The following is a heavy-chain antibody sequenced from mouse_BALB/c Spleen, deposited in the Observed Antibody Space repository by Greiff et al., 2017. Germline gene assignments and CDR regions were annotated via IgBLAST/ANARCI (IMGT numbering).Heavy chain of an antibody. V-gene: IGHV3-2*02. J-gene: IGHJ2*01. CDR3: ARGRDYFDY. CDR1: GYSITSDYA. Sequence: VQLQQSGPGLVKPSQSLSLTCTVTGYSITSDYAWNWIRQFPGNKLEWMGYISYSGSTSYNPSLKSRISITRDTSKNQFFLQLNSVTTEDTATYYCARGRDYFDYWGQGTTLTVSS. CDR2: ISYSGST.